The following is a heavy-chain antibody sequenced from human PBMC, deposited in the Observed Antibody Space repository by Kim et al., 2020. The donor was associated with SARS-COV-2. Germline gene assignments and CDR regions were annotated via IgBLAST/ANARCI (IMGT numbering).Heavy chain of an antibody. D-gene: IGHD1-26*01. CDR3: TTDLLWGGIVGAATEVAY. J-gene: IGHJ4*02. CDR1: GFTFSNSS. Sequence: GGSLRLSCAASGFTFSNSSMSWVRQAPGKGLEWVSRIKSKTDGGTTDYAAQGKGRFTISRDDSKNTLEMQMNSLKTEDTDVYYCTTDLLWGGIVGAATEVAYWGQGTMVTVSS. V-gene: IGHV3-15*01. CDR2: IKSKTDGGTT.